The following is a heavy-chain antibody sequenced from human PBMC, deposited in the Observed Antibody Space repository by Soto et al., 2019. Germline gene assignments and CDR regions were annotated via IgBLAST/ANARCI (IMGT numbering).Heavy chain of an antibody. V-gene: IGHV1-3*01. J-gene: IGHJ6*03. CDR1: GYTFTSYA. Sequence: ASVKVSCKASGYTFTSYAMHWVRQAPGQRLEWMGWINAGNGNTKYSQKFQGRVTITRDTSASTAYMELSSLRSEDTAVYFCARDLKDWVRGGNYYYYMDVWGKGTTVTVSS. CDR3: ARDLKDWVRGGNYYYYMDV. D-gene: IGHD3-10*01. CDR2: INAGNGNT.